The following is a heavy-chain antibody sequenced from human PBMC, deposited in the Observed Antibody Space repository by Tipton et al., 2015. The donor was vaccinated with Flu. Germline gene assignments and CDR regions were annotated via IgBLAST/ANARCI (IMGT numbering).Heavy chain of an antibody. D-gene: IGHD2-2*01. CDR3: AKRYCSSSTCYIPDAFDT. J-gene: IGHJ3*02. Sequence: SLRLSCAASGFTFSRYAMSWVRQAPGKGLEWVSAISGSGTSTYFAGSVKGRFTISRDNTQNTLYLQMNSLRAEDTAVYYCAKRYCSSSTCYIPDAFDTWGQGTMVTVSS. CDR2: ISGSGTST. CDR1: GFTFSRYA. V-gene: IGHV3-23*01.